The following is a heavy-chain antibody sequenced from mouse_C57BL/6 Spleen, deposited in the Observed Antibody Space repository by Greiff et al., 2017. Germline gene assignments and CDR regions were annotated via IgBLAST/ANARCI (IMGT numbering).Heavy chain of an antibody. Sequence: VQGVESGPELVKPGASVKISCKASGYTFTDYYINWVKQRPGQGLEWIGWIYPGSGNTKYNEKFKGKATLTVDTSSSTAYMQLSSLTSEDSAVYFCARNWDGGLFAYWGQGTLLTVSA. CDR2: IYPGSGNT. D-gene: IGHD4-1*01. CDR3: ARNWDGGLFAY. J-gene: IGHJ3*01. CDR1: GYTFTDYY. V-gene: IGHV1-84*01.